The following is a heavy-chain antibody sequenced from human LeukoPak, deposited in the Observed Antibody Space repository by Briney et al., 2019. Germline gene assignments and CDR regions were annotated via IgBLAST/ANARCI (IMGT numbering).Heavy chain of an antibody. CDR3: ASAFYGSGSYYSLDY. CDR1: GYTFTSYY. D-gene: IGHD3-10*01. Sequence: ASVKVSCKGSGYTFTSYYMHWVRHAPGQGLEXXXXXNPSGGSTSYAQKFPGRVTLTRETSTSTVYMELSSLRSEDTAVYYCASAFYGSGSYYSLDYWGQGTPVTVSS. CDR2: XNPSGGST. J-gene: IGHJ4*02. V-gene: IGHV1-46*01.